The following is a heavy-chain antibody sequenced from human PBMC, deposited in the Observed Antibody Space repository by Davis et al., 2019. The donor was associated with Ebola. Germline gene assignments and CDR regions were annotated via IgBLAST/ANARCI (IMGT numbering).Heavy chain of an antibody. V-gene: IGHV1-69*04. CDR3: ARAVAATWSPFDN. Sequence: SVKVSCKASGGTFSSYAISWVRQAPGQGLEWMGRIIPILGIANYAQKFQGRVTITADKSTSTAYMELRSLRSDDTAVYYCARAVAATWSPFDNWGQGTLVTVSS. J-gene: IGHJ4*02. D-gene: IGHD6-19*01. CDR2: IIPILGIA. CDR1: GGTFSSYA.